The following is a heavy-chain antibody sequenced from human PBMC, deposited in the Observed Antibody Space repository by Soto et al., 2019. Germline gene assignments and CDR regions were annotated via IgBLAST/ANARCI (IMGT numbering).Heavy chain of an antibody. CDR1: GGSFSGYY. CDR2: INHSGST. V-gene: IGHV4-34*01. CDR3: ARRYATRRYYYYGMDV. D-gene: IGHD2-15*01. Sequence: SETLSLTCAVYGGSFSGYYWSWIPQPPGKGLEWIGEINHSGSTNYNPSLKSRVTISVDTSKNQFSLKLRSVTAADTAVYYCARRYATRRYYYYGMDVWGQGTTVTVSS. J-gene: IGHJ6*02.